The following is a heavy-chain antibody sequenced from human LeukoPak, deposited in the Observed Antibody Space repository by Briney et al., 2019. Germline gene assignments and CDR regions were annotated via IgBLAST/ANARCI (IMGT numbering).Heavy chain of an antibody. CDR2: IYYSGST. V-gene: IGHV4-59*01. J-gene: IGHJ3*02. CDR1: GGSISSYY. CDR3: ARAHYYDSSGYYRPRIFDI. Sequence: ASETLSLTCTVSGGSISSYYWSWIRQPPGKGLEWIGYIYYSGSTNHNPSLKSRVTISVDTSKNQFSLKLSSVTAADTAVYYCARAHYYDSSGYYRPRIFDIWGQGTMVTVSS. D-gene: IGHD3-22*01.